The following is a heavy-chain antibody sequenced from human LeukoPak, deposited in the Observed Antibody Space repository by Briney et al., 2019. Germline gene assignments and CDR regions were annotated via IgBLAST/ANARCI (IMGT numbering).Heavy chain of an antibody. Sequence: SETLSHTCTVSGGSNSYYYWTWIRQPAGKGLEWIGRISSSGTTNYTPSLRSRVTLSLDMSENQFSLKLSSVTAADTAVYFCAREGCSGGVCYFDYWGRGTLVTVSS. D-gene: IGHD2-15*01. CDR3: AREGCSGGVCYFDY. V-gene: IGHV4-4*07. J-gene: IGHJ4*02. CDR1: GGSNSYYY. CDR2: ISSSGTT.